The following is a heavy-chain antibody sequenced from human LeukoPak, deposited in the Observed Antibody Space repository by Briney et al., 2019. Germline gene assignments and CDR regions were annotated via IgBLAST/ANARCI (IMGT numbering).Heavy chain of an antibody. CDR2: IHPNTGGT. D-gene: IGHD3-22*01. V-gene: IGHV1-2*02. J-gene: IGHJ3*02. CDR3: ASEYKYDSSGANAFDI. CDR1: GYTFTGHY. Sequence: GASVKVSCKASGYTFTGHYIHWVRQAPGQGLEWMGWIHPNTGGTKYAQKFQGRVTMTRGTSSSTAYMELSSLRSADTAVYYCASEYKYDSSGANAFDIWGQGTMVTVSS.